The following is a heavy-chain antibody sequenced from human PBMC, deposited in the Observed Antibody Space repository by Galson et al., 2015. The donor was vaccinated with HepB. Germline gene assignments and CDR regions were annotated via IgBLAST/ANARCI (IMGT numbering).Heavy chain of an antibody. Sequence: SLRLSCAASGFTFGDYAMSWFRQTPGKGLEWVGFIRSKAYGGTPEYAASVKGRFTISRDDSNSIADLQMNSLETEDTGVYYCSRDRDVRYCRGISCTNWFDPWGQGTLVTVSS. D-gene: IGHD2-2*01. CDR2: IRSKAYGGTP. CDR3: SRDRDVRYCRGISCTNWFDP. CDR1: GFTFGDYA. J-gene: IGHJ5*02. V-gene: IGHV3-49*03.